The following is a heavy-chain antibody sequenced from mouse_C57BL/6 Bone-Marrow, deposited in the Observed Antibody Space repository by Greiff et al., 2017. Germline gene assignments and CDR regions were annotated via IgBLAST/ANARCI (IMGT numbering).Heavy chain of an antibody. CDR2: IYPRSGNT. V-gene: IGHV1-81*01. CDR1: GYTFTSYG. D-gene: IGHD3-2*02. CDR3: AREGGQLRLRDFDY. J-gene: IGHJ2*01. Sequence: QVQLQQSGAELARPGASVKLSCKASGYTFTSYGISWVKQRTGQGLEWIGEIYPRSGNTYYNEKFKGKATLTADKSSSTAYMALRSLTSEDSAVYFCAREGGQLRLRDFDYWGQGTTLTVSS.